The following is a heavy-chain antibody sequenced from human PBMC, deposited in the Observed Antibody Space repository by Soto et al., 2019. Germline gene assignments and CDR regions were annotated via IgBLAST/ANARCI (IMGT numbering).Heavy chain of an antibody. J-gene: IGHJ4*02. CDR3: ARLHFWSGYQQYYFDY. D-gene: IGHD3-3*02. CDR1: GGSISSSSYY. V-gene: IGHV4-39*01. CDR2: IYYSGST. Sequence: QLQLQESGPGLVKPSETLSLTCTVSGGSISSSSYYWGWIRQPPGKGLEWIGSIYYSGSTYYNPSLKSRVTISVDTSKNQFSLKLSSVTAADTAVYYCARLHFWSGYQQYYFDYWGQGTLVTVSS.